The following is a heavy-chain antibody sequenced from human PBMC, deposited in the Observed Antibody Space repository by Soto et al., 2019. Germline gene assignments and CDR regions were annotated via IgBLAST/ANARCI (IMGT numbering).Heavy chain of an antibody. V-gene: IGHV3-48*03. CDR3: ARGGIH. CDR2: ISGSGTT. J-gene: IGHJ4*02. Sequence: EVLLMESGGSSRQPGRSLRLSCVASGYTFNSHEMNWVRQAPGKGLEWISSISGSGTTNYAESVKGRFTISRDNAHKSLFLEMKDLRVEDTAVYYCARGGIHWGQGTLVTVSS. D-gene: IGHD3-16*01. CDR1: GYTFNSHE.